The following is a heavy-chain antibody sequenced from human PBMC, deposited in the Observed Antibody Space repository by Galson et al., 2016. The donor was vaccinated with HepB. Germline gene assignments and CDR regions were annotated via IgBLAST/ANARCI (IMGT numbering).Heavy chain of an antibody. Sequence: SLRLSCAASGFSFSDYAVHWVRQAPGKGLDWVAVIWSGGSNKYYADSVKGRFTISRDNSKNTLYLQMNSLRAEDTAVYYCAKIGSEYGMDVWGKGTTVTVSS. CDR1: GFSFSDYA. CDR2: IWSGGSNK. CDR3: AKIGSEYGMDV. D-gene: IGHD3-10*01. V-gene: IGHV3-33*06. J-gene: IGHJ6*04.